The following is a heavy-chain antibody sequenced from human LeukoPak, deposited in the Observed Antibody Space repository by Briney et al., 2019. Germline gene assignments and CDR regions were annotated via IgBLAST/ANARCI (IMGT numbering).Heavy chain of an antibody. CDR3: ARDGGAQWPQDY. Sequence: PGGSLRLSCAASGFTFSSYSTNWVGQAPGKGVEWVSYISSSSSTKSYADSVKGGFTISRDNAKNSLYLQMNSLRAEDTAVYYCARDGGAQWPQDYWGQGTLVTVSS. J-gene: IGHJ4*02. CDR2: ISSSSSTK. V-gene: IGHV3-48*01. D-gene: IGHD6-19*01. CDR1: GFTFSSYS.